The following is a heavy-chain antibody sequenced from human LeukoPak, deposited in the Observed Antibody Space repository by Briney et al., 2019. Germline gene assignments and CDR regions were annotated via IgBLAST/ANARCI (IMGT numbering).Heavy chain of an antibody. CDR2: ISYDGSNK. V-gene: IGHV3-30*18. J-gene: IGHJ4*02. CDR3: AKDRGYSSSWYTFDY. CDR1: GFTFSSYG. Sequence: GGSLRLSCAASGFTFSSYGMHWVRQAPGKGLEWVAVISYDGSNKYYADSVKGRFTISRDNSKNTLYLQMNSLRAEDTAVYYCAKDRGYSSSWYTFDYRGQGTLVTVSS. D-gene: IGHD6-13*01.